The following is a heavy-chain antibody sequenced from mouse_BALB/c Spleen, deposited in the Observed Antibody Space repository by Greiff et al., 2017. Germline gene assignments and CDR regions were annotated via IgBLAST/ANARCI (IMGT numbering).Heavy chain of an antibody. J-gene: IGHJ2*01. V-gene: IGHV1-4*02. CDR2: INPSSGYT. CDR3: ARHRGYYFDY. Sequence: VQLQESAAELARPGASVKMSCKASGYTFTSYTMHWVKQRPGQGLEWIGYINPSSGYTEYNQKFKDKTTLTADKSSSTAYMQLSSLTSEDSAVYYCARHRGYYFDYWGQGTTLTVSS. CDR1: GYTFTSYT.